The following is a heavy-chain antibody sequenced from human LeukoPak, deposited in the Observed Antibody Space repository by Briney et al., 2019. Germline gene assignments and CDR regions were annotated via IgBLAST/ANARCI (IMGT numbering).Heavy chain of an antibody. CDR1: GFTGSNNY. Sequence: PGGSLRLSCAAAGFTGSNNYMSWVRQAPGKGLEGVSVIYSGGSTYYADSVKGRFTISRDNSKNTLYLQMNSLRAEDTAVYYCARGTQSSGVAFDIWGQGTMVTVSS. D-gene: IGHD3-10*01. J-gene: IGHJ3*02. CDR2: IYSGGST. V-gene: IGHV3-66*01. CDR3: ARGTQSSGVAFDI.